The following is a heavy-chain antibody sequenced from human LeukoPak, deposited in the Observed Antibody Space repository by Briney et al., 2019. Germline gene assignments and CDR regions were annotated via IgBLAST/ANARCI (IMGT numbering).Heavy chain of an antibody. V-gene: IGHV1-18*01. CDR2: ISAYNGNT. D-gene: IGHD3-22*01. J-gene: IGHJ4*02. CDR1: GYTFTSYG. Sequence: ASVKVSCTASGYTFTSYGISWVRQAPGQGLEWMGWISAYNGNTNYAQKLQGRVTMTTDTSTSTAYMELRSLRSDDTAVYYCARVLDYYDSKYYFDYWGQGTLVTVSS. CDR3: ARVLDYYDSKYYFDY.